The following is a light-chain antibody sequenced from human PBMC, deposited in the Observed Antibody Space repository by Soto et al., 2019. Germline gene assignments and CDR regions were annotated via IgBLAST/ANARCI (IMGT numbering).Light chain of an antibody. CDR3: QQYNNWPPWT. J-gene: IGKJ1*01. Sequence: EIVMTQSPATLSVSPGERATLSCRASQSISSNLAWYQQKPGQAPRLLIYGESTRATGIPARFSGSGSGTEFTLTISSLQSEDFAVYYCQQYNNWPPWTFGQGTKGEIK. V-gene: IGKV3D-15*01. CDR1: QSISSN. CDR2: GES.